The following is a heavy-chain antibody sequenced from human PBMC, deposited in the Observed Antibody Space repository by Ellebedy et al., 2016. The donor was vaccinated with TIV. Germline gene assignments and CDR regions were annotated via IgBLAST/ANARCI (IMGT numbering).Heavy chain of an antibody. V-gene: IGHV4-61*01. CDR1: GGSVSSDIYY. D-gene: IGHD6-13*01. CDR3: ARADSSNWFVWYFNH. J-gene: IGHJ4*02. CDR2: IHYGGST. Sequence: SETLSLXXTVSGGSVSSDIYYWSWIRQPPGQGLEWIGYIHYGGSTDYNPSLRSRVTISIDTSKNQFSLKLNSVTAADTALYYCARADSSNWFVWYFNHWGQGTLVTVSS.